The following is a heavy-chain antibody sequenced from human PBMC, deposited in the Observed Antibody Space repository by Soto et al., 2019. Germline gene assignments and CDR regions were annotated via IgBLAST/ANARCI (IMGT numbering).Heavy chain of an antibody. J-gene: IGHJ4*02. V-gene: IGHV3-23*01. CDR3: AQPMVRGVIHDY. D-gene: IGHD3-10*01. Sequence: GGSLRLSCAASGFTFSSYAMSWVRQAPGKGLEWVSAISGSGGSTYYADSVKGRFTISRDNSKNTLYLQMNSLRAEDTAVYYCAQPMVRGVIHDYWGQGTLVTVSS. CDR2: ISGSGGST. CDR1: GFTFSSYA.